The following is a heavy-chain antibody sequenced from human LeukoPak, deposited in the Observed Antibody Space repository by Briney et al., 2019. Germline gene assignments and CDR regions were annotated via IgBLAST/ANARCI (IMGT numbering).Heavy chain of an antibody. J-gene: IGHJ4*02. CDR3: ARHRGSNLNRSFDF. V-gene: IGHV4-59*08. CDR2: IFYSGST. Sequence: SETLSLTCNVSGGSIVGYYWGWIRQPPGKGLEWIASIFYSGSTNSTPSLKSRVTISLDTSKNQFSLKLSSVTAADTAMYYCARHRGSNLNRSFDFWGQGALVTVSS. CDR1: GGSIVGYY. D-gene: IGHD1-14*01.